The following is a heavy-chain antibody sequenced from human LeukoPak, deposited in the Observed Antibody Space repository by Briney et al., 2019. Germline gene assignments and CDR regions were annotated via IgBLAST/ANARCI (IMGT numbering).Heavy chain of an antibody. Sequence: SETLSLTCAVSGYSISSGYYWGWIRQPPGKGLEWIGSIYHSGSTYYNPSLKSRVTMSVEKSKNQFSLKLSSVTAADTAVYYCARDSSSSWPIPDYWGQGTLVTVSS. D-gene: IGHD6-13*01. J-gene: IGHJ4*02. CDR3: ARDSSSSWPIPDY. CDR2: IYHSGST. V-gene: IGHV4-38-2*02. CDR1: GYSISSGYY.